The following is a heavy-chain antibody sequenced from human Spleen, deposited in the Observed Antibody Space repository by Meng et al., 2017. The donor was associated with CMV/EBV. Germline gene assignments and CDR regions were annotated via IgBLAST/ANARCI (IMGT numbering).Heavy chain of an antibody. CDR1: GDSISTFS. CDR2: FYYNGTT. D-gene: IGHD2-2*01. Sequence: SETLSLTCTVSGDSISTFSWNWIRQPPGKGVEWIEYFYYNGTTNYNPSLRSRVTISIDTSRNHFSLRLTSVTAADTAVYYCARDLEPGYCSSTSCPVWYFDLWGRGTLVTVSS. CDR3: ARDLEPGYCSSTSCPVWYFDL. J-gene: IGHJ2*01. V-gene: IGHV4-59*01.